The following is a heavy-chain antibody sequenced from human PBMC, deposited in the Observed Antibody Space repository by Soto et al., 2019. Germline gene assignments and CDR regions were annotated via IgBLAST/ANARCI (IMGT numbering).Heavy chain of an antibody. CDR1: GGSISSYY. V-gene: IGHV4-59*01. J-gene: IGHJ4*02. CDR2: IDYSGST. CDR3: PRGCRQLGDLYYFDY. Sequence: QVQLQESGPGLVKTSETLSLTCTVSGGSISSYYWSWIRQPPGKGLEWIGYIDYSGSTNYNPSLKTRFPISLATSKNQFSLKISSVTAAATTVYYCPRGCRQLGDLYYFDYWGQGTLVTVSS. D-gene: IGHD6-6*01.